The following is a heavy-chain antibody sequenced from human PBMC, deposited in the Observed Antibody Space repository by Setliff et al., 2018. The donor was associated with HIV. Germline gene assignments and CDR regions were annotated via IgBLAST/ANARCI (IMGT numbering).Heavy chain of an antibody. CDR3: ARAAYSGTYLWEPATDL. CDR1: GASIGRRSDC. V-gene: IGHV4-39*01. CDR2: FYYSWNT. D-gene: IGHD1-26*01. Sequence: SETLSLTCTVSGASIGRRSDCWGWIRQPPGKGLEWIGSFYYSWNTYYNPSLKSRVTISVDTSKNQFSLKLSSVTAADTAVYYCARAAYSGTYLWEPATDLWGRGTLVTVSS. J-gene: IGHJ2*01.